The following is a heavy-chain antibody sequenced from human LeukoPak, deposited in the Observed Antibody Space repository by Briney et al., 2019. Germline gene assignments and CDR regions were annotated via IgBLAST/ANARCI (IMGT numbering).Heavy chain of an antibody. D-gene: IGHD2-2*01. J-gene: IGHJ4*02. CDR2: ISGSGGST. CDR1: GFTFSSYA. V-gene: IGHV3-23*01. Sequence: PGGSLRLSCAASGFTFSSYAMSWVRQAPGKGLEWVSAISGSGGSTYYADSVKGRFTISRDNSKNTLYLQMSSLRAEDTAVYYCAASREDIVVVPAAVPLNFDYWGQGTLVTVSS. CDR3: AASREDIVVVPAAVPLNFDY.